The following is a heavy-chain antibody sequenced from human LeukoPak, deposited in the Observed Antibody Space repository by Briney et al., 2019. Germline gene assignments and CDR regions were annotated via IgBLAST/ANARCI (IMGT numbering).Heavy chain of an antibody. CDR2: TYYRSKWYN. Sequence: SQTLSPTCAISGDSVSSNSAVWNWIRQSPSRGLEWLGRTYYRSKWYNDYAVSVKSRITIKPDTSKNQFSLQLNSATPEDTAVYYCARLGLGGAFDIWGQGTMVTVSS. D-gene: IGHD2-15*01. V-gene: IGHV6-1*01. CDR1: GDSVSSNSAV. CDR3: ARLGLGGAFDI. J-gene: IGHJ3*02.